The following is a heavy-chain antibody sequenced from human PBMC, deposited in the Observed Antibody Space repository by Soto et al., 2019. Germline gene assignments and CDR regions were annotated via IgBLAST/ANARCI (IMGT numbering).Heavy chain of an antibody. CDR3: ARRGYSYGPSFDYYYYGMDV. CDR2: IYPGDSDT. V-gene: IGHV5-51*01. J-gene: IGHJ6*02. CDR1: GYSFTSYW. Sequence: PGESLKISCKGSGYSFTSYWIGWVRQMPGKGLEWMGIIYPGDSDTRYSPSFQGQVTISADKSISTAYLQWSSLKASDTAMYYCARRGYSYGPSFDYYYYGMDVWGQGTTVTVSS. D-gene: IGHD5-18*01.